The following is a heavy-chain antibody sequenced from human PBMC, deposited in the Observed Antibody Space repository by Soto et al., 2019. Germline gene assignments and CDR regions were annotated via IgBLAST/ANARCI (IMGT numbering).Heavy chain of an antibody. CDR2: ISGSGETT. CDR1: ESTFNSYA. J-gene: IGHJ4*02. V-gene: IGHV3-23*01. Sequence: PGGSLRLSCAASESTFNSYAMSWVRQAPGKGMEWVASISGSGETTYYADSVRGRFTVSRDNSKNTLFLQMNSLKAEDAAVYSCAKDSVGTIADYFDYWGLGTLVTVSS. CDR3: AKDSVGTIADYFDY. D-gene: IGHD1-7*01.